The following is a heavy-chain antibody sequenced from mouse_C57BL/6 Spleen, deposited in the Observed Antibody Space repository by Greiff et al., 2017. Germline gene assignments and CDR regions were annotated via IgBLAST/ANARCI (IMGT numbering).Heavy chain of an antibody. D-gene: IGHD2-5*01. CDR1: GYTFTSSW. CDR2: IDPSDSYT. J-gene: IGHJ1*03. V-gene: IGHV1-69*01. Sequence: QVHVKQPGAELVMPGASVKLSCKASGYTFTSSWMHWVKQRPGQGLEWIGEIDPSDSYTNYNQKFKGKSTLTVDKSSSTAYMQLSSLTSEDSAVYYCARFGYSNYEYFDVWGTGTTVTVSS. CDR3: ARFGYSNYEYFDV.